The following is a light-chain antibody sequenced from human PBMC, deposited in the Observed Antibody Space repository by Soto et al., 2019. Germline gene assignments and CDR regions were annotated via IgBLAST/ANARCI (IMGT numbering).Light chain of an antibody. CDR2: DAS. V-gene: IGKV3-11*01. Sequence: EVVLTQSPVTLSLSPVERATLSCRASQSFRGLLAWYQQKPGQAPRLLIYDASNRATGIPARFSGSGSETDFTLTISSLEPEDFAVYYCQHRMNWPLTFGHGTRLEIK. CDR1: QSFRGL. J-gene: IGKJ5*01. CDR3: QHRMNWPLT.